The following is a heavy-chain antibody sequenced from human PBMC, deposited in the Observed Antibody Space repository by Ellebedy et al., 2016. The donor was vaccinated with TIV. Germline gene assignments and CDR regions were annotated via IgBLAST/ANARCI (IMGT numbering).Heavy chain of an antibody. CDR3: ARDLLYSSSSDY. V-gene: IGHV3-74*01. J-gene: IGHJ4*02. Sequence: GESLKISXAASGFTFSNYWMTWVRQAPGKGLVWVARVSLDGSGTYYADSVKGRFTISRDNSKNTLYLQMNSLRAEDTAVYYCARDLLYSSSSDYWGQGTLVTVSS. CDR1: GFTFSNYW. D-gene: IGHD6-13*01. CDR2: VSLDGSGT.